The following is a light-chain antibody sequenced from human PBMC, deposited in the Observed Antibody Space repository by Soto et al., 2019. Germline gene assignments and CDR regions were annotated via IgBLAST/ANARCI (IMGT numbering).Light chain of an antibody. Sequence: EIVLTQSPATLSLSPRERATLSCRASQRGSSYLAWYQQKPGQAPRLLIYDASNMATGIPARFSGSGSGTDFTLTISSLEPEDFAVYYCQQRSNWPPYTFGQGTKLEIK. CDR3: QQRSNWPPYT. V-gene: IGKV3-11*01. CDR2: DAS. CDR1: QRGSSY. J-gene: IGKJ2*01.